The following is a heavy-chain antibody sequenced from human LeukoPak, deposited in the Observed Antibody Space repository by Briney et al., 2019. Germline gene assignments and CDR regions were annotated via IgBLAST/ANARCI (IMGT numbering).Heavy chain of an antibody. CDR1: GGSISSSSYY. CDR3: ARRVGSSWYGYYFDY. V-gene: IGHV4-39*01. Sequence: PSETLSLTCTVSGGSISSSSYYWGWIRQPPGKGLEWIGSIYYSGSTYYNPSLKSRVTISVDTSKNQFSLKLSSVTAADTAVYYCARRVGSSWYGYYFDYWGQGTLVTVSS. J-gene: IGHJ4*02. CDR2: IYYSGST. D-gene: IGHD6-13*01.